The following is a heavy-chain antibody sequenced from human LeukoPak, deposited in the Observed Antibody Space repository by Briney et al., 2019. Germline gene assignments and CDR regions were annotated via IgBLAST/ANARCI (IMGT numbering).Heavy chain of an antibody. V-gene: IGHV4-39*07. CDR2: IYYSGST. Sequence: PSETLSLTCTVSGGSISSSSYYWGWIRQPPGKGLEWIGSIYYSGSTYYNPSLKSRVTISVDTSKNQFSLKLSSVTAADTAVYYCARGFDIINFDYWGQGTLVTVSS. J-gene: IGHJ4*02. CDR1: GGSISSSSYY. CDR3: ARGFDIINFDY. D-gene: IGHD5-12*01.